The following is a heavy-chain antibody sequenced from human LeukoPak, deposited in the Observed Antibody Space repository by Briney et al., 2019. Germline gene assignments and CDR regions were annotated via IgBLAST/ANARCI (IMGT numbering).Heavy chain of an antibody. Sequence: SETLSLTCTVSGGSISSYYWSWIRQPPGKGLEWIGEINHSGSTNYNPSLKSRVTISVDTSKNQFSLKLSSVTAADTAVYYCARLTAKAIQLWLFDYWGQGTLVTVSS. V-gene: IGHV4-34*01. D-gene: IGHD5-18*01. J-gene: IGHJ4*02. CDR1: GGSISSYY. CDR2: INHSGST. CDR3: ARLTAKAIQLWLFDY.